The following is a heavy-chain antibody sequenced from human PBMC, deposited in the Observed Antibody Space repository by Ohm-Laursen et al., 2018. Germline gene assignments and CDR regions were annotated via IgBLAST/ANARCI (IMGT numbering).Heavy chain of an antibody. CDR3: ARGPGWYFDL. Sequence: TLSLTCAVYGGSFSGYYWSWIRQPPGKGLEWIGEINHSGSTNYNPSLKSRVTISVDTSKNQFSLKLSSVTAADTAVYYCARGPGWYFDLWGRGTLVTVSS. J-gene: IGHJ2*01. CDR1: GGSFSGYY. V-gene: IGHV4-34*01. CDR2: INHSGST.